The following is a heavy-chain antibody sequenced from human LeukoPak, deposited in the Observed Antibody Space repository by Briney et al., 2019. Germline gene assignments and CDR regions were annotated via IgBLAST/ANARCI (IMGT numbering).Heavy chain of an antibody. CDR3: ARVHDFWSGYPDGYYFDY. CDR2: IYYSGST. CDR1: GGSISSYY. V-gene: IGHV4-59*01. J-gene: IGHJ4*02. D-gene: IGHD3-3*01. Sequence: SETLSLTCTVSGGSISSYYWSWIRQPPGKGLEWIGYIYYSGSTNYNPSLKSRVTISVDTSKNQFSLKPSSVTAADTAVYYCARVHDFWSGYPDGYYFDYWGQGTLVTVSS.